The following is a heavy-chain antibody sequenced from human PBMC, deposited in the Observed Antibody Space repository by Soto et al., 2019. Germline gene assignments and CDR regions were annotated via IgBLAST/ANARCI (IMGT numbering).Heavy chain of an antibody. CDR2: IIPIFGTA. D-gene: IGHD3-3*01. Sequence: SVKVSCKASGGTFSMYAISGVLQSPLQGLDWMGGIIPIFGTANYAQKFQGRVTITADKSTSTAYMELSSLRSEDTAVYYCARDRLALRFLEWLSEFDPWGQGTLVTVSS. CDR1: GGTFSMYA. CDR3: ARDRLALRFLEWLSEFDP. J-gene: IGHJ5*02. V-gene: IGHV1-69*06.